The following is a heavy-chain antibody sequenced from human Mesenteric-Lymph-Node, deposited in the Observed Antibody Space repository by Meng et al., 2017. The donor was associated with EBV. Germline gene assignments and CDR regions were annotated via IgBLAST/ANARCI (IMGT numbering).Heavy chain of an antibody. J-gene: IGHJ4*02. CDR1: GGSISGSRQY. CDR3: ARGRRGVQYFDF. D-gene: IGHD1-1*01. CDR2: VYYSGNT. V-gene: IGHV4-39*07. Sequence: QLQLQESGPGLVKPSETLSLTCTVSGGSISGSRQYWGWIRQPPGKGLEWIGSVYYSGNTFYNPSLKSRVTISVDTSKNQFSLKLNSVTAADTAVYYCARGRRGVQYFDFWGQGALVTVSS.